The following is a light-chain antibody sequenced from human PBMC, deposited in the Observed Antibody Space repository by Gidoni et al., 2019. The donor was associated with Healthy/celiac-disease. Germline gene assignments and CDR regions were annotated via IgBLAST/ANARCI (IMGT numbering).Light chain of an antibody. CDR2: GAS. V-gene: IGKV3-20*01. Sequence: TVFTQLPGTLSLSPGERATLSCRASQSVSSSYLAWYQQKPGQAPRLLIYGASSRATGIPDRFSGSGSGTDFTLTISRLEPEDFAVYYCQQYGSSPYTFGQGTKLEIK. CDR1: QSVSSSY. CDR3: QQYGSSPYT. J-gene: IGKJ2*01.